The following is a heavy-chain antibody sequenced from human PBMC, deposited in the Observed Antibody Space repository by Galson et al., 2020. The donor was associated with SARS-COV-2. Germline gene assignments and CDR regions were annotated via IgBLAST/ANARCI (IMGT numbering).Heavy chain of an antibody. V-gene: IGHV1-24*01. CDR1: GYTLTELS. Sequence: ASVKVSCKVSGYTLTELSIHWVRQAPGKGLEWMGGFDPEDGETNYAQKLQGRVTMTEDTSTDTAYMELSSLRSEDTAVYYCATEKQWLVDYDGFGPWVQGTLVTVFS. CDR3: ATEKQWLVDYDGFGP. D-gene: IGHD6-19*01. CDR2: FDPEDGET. J-gene: IGHJ5*02.